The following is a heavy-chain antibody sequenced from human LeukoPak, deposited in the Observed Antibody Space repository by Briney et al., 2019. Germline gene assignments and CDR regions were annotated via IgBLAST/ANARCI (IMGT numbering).Heavy chain of an antibody. J-gene: IGHJ4*02. Sequence: PSETLSLTCTVSDYSITRGYYWGWIRQPPGKGLEWIGNIYHSGETYYKSSLKSRVTISVDTSKNQFSLKLSSVTAADTAVYYCARSPRLGRYGYGPWELPVSYFDYWGQGTLVTVSS. V-gene: IGHV4-38-2*02. CDR1: DYSITRGYY. D-gene: IGHD1-26*01. CDR3: ARSPRLGRYGYGPWELPVSYFDY. CDR2: IYHSGET.